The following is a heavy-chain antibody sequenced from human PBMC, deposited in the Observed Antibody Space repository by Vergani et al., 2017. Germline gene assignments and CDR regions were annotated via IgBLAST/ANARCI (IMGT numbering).Heavy chain of an antibody. Sequence: QMQLVQSGPEVKKPGTSVKVSCKASGFTFTSSAVQWVRQARGQRLEWIGWIVVGSGNTNYAQKFQERVTITRDMSTSRAYMGLSSLRSEDTAVYYCAAGWYYDFWSGYYGPDAFDIWGQGTMVTVSS. J-gene: IGHJ3*02. CDR1: GFTFTSSA. D-gene: IGHD3-3*01. CDR3: AAGWYYDFWSGYYGPDAFDI. V-gene: IGHV1-58*01. CDR2: IVVGSGNT.